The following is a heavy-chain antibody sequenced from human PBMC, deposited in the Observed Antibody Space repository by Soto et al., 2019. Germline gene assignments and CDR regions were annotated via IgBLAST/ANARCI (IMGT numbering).Heavy chain of an antibody. CDR3: ARGTCSSTSCFFDY. Sequence: EVQLVESGGGLVQPGGSLRLSCAASGFTVSSNYMSWVRQTPGKELEWVSLIYSGGITYYADSVKGRFTISRDNSKNALYLQVNCLRAEDTAVYYCARGTCSSTSCFFDYWCQGTLVTVSS. D-gene: IGHD2-2*01. CDR1: GFTVSSNY. J-gene: IGHJ4*02. CDR2: IYSGGIT. V-gene: IGHV3-66*01.